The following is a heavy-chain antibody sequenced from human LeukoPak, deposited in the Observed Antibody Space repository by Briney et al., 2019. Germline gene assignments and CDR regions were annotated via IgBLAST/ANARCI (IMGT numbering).Heavy chain of an antibody. D-gene: IGHD4-17*01. CDR3: IVFGDSNH. V-gene: IGHV3-74*01. J-gene: IGHJ5*02. CDR1: GFTFSDYW. CDR2: INTDGSIT. Sequence: GGSLRLSCVASGFTFSDYWIHWVCQAPGKGLVWVSRINTDGSITNYADSVKGRFSISRDNAKNTLYLQMSSLRAEDTAVYYCIVFGDSNHWGQGTLVTVSS.